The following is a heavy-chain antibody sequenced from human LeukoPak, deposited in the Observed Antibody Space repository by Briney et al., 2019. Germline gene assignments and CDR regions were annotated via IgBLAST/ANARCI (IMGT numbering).Heavy chain of an antibody. CDR1: GFTFDFYA. CDR2: MSYDGRYR. V-gene: IGHV3-30*03. Sequence: GESLKISCTTSGFTFDFYAMRWVRQAPGKGLEWVAVMSYDGRYRYYADSAKGRFTISRDNSKRTLYLEMSSLRPEDTALYYCARSELYYGSESYYHLDYWGHGTLVTVSS. CDR3: ARSELYYGSESYYHLDY. J-gene: IGHJ4*01. D-gene: IGHD3-10*01.